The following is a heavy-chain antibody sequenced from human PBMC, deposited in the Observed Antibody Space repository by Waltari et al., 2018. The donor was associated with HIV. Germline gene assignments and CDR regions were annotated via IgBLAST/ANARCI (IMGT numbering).Heavy chain of an antibody. Sequence: QVQLVQSGAEVKKPGASVKVSCKASGYTFTSFAMHWVRQAPGQRLEWMGWINAGNGNTKYSQKFQGRVTITRDTSASTAYMELSSLRSEDTAVYYCARGNSYYGSGSYFDYWGQGTLVTVSS. CDR1: GYTFTSFA. CDR2: INAGNGNT. J-gene: IGHJ4*02. D-gene: IGHD3-10*01. V-gene: IGHV1-3*01. CDR3: ARGNSYYGSGSYFDY.